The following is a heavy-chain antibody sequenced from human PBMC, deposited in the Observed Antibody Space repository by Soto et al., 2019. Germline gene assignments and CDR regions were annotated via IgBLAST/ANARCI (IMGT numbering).Heavy chain of an antibody. Sequence: SETLSLTCAVSGYSISSGYYWGWIRQPPGKGLEWIGSIYHSGSTYYNPSLKSRVTISVDTSKNQFSLKLSSVTAADTAVYYCARDPPEYSSSWIRFDPWGQGTLVTGS. D-gene: IGHD6-13*01. CDR2: IYHSGST. CDR1: GYSISSGYY. J-gene: IGHJ5*02. V-gene: IGHV4-38-2*02. CDR3: ARDPPEYSSSWIRFDP.